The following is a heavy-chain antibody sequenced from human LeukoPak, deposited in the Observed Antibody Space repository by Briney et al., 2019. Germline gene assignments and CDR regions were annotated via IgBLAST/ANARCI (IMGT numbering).Heavy chain of an antibody. Sequence: SVKVSCKASGGTFSSYANSWVRQAPGQGLEWMGGIIPIFGTANYAQKFQGRATITTDESTSTAYMELSSLRSEDTAVYYCAVARAADYAYSYYFDYWGQGTLVTVSS. V-gene: IGHV1-69*05. CDR3: AVARAADYAYSYYFDY. D-gene: IGHD4-17*01. CDR1: GGTFSSYA. J-gene: IGHJ4*02. CDR2: IIPIFGTA.